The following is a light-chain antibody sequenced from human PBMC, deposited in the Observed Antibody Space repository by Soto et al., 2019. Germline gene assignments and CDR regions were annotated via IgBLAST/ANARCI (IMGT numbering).Light chain of an antibody. CDR2: GAS. V-gene: IGKV3-15*01. CDR3: QQYDSYSWT. J-gene: IGKJ1*01. Sequence: EIVMTQSPATLSASPGERATLSSRASQSISSNLAWYQQKPRQAPRPLIYGASTRATGIPTRFSGSGSRKDFTITISSLQPDDVATYYRQQYDSYSWTVGQGTKV. CDR1: QSISSN.